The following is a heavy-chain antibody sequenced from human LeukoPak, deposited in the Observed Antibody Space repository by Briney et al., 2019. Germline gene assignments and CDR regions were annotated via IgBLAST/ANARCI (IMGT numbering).Heavy chain of an antibody. CDR3: ARRYSSGWSPRFDP. V-gene: IGHV4-34*01. D-gene: IGHD6-19*01. CDR1: GGSFSGYY. CDR2: INHSGST. Sequence: SETLSLTCAVYGGSFSGYYWSWIRRPPGKGLEWIGEINHSGSTNYNPSLKSRVTISVDTSKNQFSLKLSSVTATDTAVYYCARRYSSGWSPRFDPWGQGTLVTVSS. J-gene: IGHJ5*02.